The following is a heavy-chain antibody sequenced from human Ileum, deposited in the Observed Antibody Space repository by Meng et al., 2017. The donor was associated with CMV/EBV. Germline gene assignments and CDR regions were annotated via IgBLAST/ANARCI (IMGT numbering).Heavy chain of an antibody. CDR1: GGSVSSGSYY. CDR3: ARAGVALDY. CDR2: IYYTGST. D-gene: IGHD6-13*01. Sequence: SETLSLTCNVSGGSVSSGSYYWNWIRQPPGKGLKWIAYIYYTGSTNYNPYLKSRVTISADTSKNLFSLKLTSVTTADTAVYYCARAGVALDYWGQGVLVTVSS. J-gene: IGHJ4*02. V-gene: IGHV4-61*03.